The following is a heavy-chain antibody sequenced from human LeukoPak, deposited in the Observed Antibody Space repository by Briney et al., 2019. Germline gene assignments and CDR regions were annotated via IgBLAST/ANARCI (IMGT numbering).Heavy chain of an antibody. CDR2: ISSSSSYI. J-gene: IGHJ4*02. V-gene: IGHV3-11*06. Sequence: GGSLRLSCAASGFTFSDYYMSWIRQAPGKGLEWVSSISSSSSYIYYADSVKGRFTISRDNAKNSLYLQMNSLRAEDTAVYYCARDKTEYFDYWGQGTLVTVSS. D-gene: IGHD1-1*01. CDR3: ARDKTEYFDY. CDR1: GFTFSDYY.